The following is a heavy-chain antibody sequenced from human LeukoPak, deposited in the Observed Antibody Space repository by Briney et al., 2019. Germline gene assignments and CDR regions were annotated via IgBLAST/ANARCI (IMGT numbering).Heavy chain of an antibody. CDR1: GGSISSSSYY. CDR3: ARPIAAAGKAHFDY. J-gene: IGHJ4*02. CDR2: IYYSGST. Sequence: SETLSLTCTVSGGSISSSSYYWGWIRQPPGKGLEWIGSIYYSGSTYYNPSLKSRVTISVDTSKSQFSLKLSSVTAADTAVYYCARPIAAAGKAHFDYWGQGTLVTVSS. V-gene: IGHV4-39*01. D-gene: IGHD6-13*01.